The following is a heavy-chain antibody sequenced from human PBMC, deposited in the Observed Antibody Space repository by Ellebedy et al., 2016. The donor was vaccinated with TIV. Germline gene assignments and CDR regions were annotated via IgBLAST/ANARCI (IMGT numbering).Heavy chain of an antibody. D-gene: IGHD4-17*01. CDR2: ISAYNGNT. Sequence: AASVKVSCKASGYTFTSYGISWVRQAPGQGLEWMGWISAYNGNTNYAQKLQGRVTMTTDTSTSTVYMELSSLRSEDTAVYYCARDGDLDAFDIWGQGTMVTVSS. J-gene: IGHJ3*02. CDR1: GYTFTSYG. CDR3: ARDGDLDAFDI. V-gene: IGHV1-18*01.